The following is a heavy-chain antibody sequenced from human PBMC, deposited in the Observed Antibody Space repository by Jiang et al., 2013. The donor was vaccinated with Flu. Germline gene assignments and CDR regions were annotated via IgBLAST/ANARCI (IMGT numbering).Heavy chain of an antibody. V-gene: IGHV5-51*01. D-gene: IGHD1-26*01. CDR3: ARRLGVRATSAFDI. J-gene: IGHJ3*02. CDR1: GYSFNIYW. Sequence: GAEVKKPGESLKISCKGSGYSFNIYWIGWVRQMPGKGLEWMGISPSFQGQVTISADKSISTAYLQWSSLMASDTAMYYCARRLGVRATSAFDIWGQGTMVTVSS.